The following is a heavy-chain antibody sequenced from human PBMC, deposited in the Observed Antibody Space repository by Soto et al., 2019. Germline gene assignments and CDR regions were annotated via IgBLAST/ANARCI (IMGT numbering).Heavy chain of an antibody. Sequence: ASVKVSCKASGGTFSSYAISWVRQAPGQGLEWMGGIIPIFGTANYAQKFQGRVTITADESTSTAYMELSSLRSEDTAVYYCARGSGDYGDYNYWGQGTLVTVSS. D-gene: IGHD4-17*01. CDR2: IIPIFGTA. V-gene: IGHV1-69*13. CDR1: GGTFSSYA. J-gene: IGHJ4*02. CDR3: ARGSGDYGDYNY.